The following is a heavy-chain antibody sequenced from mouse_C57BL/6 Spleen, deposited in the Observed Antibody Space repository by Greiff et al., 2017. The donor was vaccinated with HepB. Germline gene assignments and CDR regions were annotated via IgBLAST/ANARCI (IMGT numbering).Heavy chain of an antibody. CDR2: IYIGNGYT. Sequence: VQLQQSGAELVRPGSSVKMSCKTSGYTFTSYCINWVKQRPGQGLEWIGYIYIGNGYTEYNEKFKGKATLTSDTSSSTAYMQLSSLTSEDSAISFCARSHPRSPYYAMDDWGQGTSVTVSS. CDR3: ARSHPRSPYYAMDD. J-gene: IGHJ4*01. V-gene: IGHV1-58*01. CDR1: GYTFTSYC.